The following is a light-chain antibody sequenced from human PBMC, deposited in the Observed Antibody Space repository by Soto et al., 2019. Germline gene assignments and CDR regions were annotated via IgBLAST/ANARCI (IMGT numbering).Light chain of an antibody. CDR3: TSYTNSSAVV. CDR2: EVT. V-gene: IGLV2-14*01. J-gene: IGLJ2*01. CDR1: RDDIGAYDY. Sequence: QSALTQPASVSGSPGQSITISCAGTRDDIGAYDYVSWYQQHPGNAPKHLVYEVTNRPSGVSDRFSGSKSGNTASLTISGLQAEEEADYYCTSYTNSSAVVFGRGPKVTVL.